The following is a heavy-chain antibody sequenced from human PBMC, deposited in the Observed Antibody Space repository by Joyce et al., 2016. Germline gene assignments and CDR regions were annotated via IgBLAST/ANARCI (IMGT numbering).Heavy chain of an antibody. J-gene: IGHJ4*02. CDR3: AREGNFHDSSGFYSDY. D-gene: IGHD3-22*01. CDR2: FHTTQSI. V-gene: IGHV3-66*01. CDR1: GFSIINNY. Sequence: VELVEFGGGLVQPGGSLRLSCAASGFSIINNYMSWVRQERGRGPGWVSVFHTTQSIYYADSVRGRFTLSRDISKNMVYLQMNSLRVEDTAMYYCAREGNFHDSSGFYSDYWGQGILVIVSS.